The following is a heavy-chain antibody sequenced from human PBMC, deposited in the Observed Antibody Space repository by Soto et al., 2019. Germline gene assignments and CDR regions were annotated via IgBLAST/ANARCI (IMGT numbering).Heavy chain of an antibody. CDR2: IKQDAIDY. V-gene: IGHV3-7*01. J-gene: IGHJ4*02. Sequence: GGSLRLSCAASGFSFSTYWMSWVRLAPGTGLEWVATIKQDAIDYYHADSVKGRFTISRDNAKNTLYLQMNSLRAEDTAVYYCARLRTHPTRGRIAAAGPNFDYWGQGTLVTVSS. CDR1: GFSFSTYW. D-gene: IGHD6-13*01. CDR3: ARLRTHPTRGRIAAAGPNFDY.